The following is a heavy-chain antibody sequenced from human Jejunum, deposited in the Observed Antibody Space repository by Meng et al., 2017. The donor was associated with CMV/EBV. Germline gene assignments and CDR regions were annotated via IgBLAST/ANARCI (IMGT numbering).Heavy chain of an antibody. J-gene: IGHJ4*02. CDR2: IIHDGSAT. V-gene: IGHV3-74*01. CDR1: FTFSRFW. CDR3: AKASGIAVAGTGRYFDY. D-gene: IGHD6-19*01. Sequence: FTFSRFWMHGVRQVPGKGLVWVSRIIHDGSATIYADSVKGRFTISRDNSKNTLYLQMNSLRAEDTAVYYCAKASGIAVAGTGRYFDYWGQGTLVTVSS.